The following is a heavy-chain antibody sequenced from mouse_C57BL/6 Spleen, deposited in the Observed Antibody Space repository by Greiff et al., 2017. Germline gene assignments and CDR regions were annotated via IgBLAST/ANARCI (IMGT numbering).Heavy chain of an antibody. CDR1: GYTFTDYE. V-gene: IGHV1-15*01. CDR2: IDPETGGT. J-gene: IGHJ1*03. CDR3: TTYDYGTYWYFDV. Sequence: QVQLQQSGAELVRPGASVTLSCKASGYTFTDYEMHWVKQTPGYGLEWIGAIDPETGGTAYHQKFKGKAILTADKSSSTAYLELRSLTSEDSAVYYCTTYDYGTYWYFDVWGTGTTVTVSS. D-gene: IGHD2-4*01.